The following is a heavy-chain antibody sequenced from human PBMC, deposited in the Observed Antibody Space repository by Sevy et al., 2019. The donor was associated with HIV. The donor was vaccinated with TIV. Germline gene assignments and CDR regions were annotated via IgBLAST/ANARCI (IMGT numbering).Heavy chain of an antibody. CDR2: INWNSDMI. CDR3: AKGDTVGDFAADY. J-gene: IGHJ4*02. D-gene: IGHD2-8*02. CDR1: GFTFDDYA. V-gene: IGHV3-9*01. Sequence: GGSLRLSCAASGFTFDDYAMHWVRQTPGRGLEWVSGINWNSDMIVYADSVKGRFTISRDNAKNSLYLQMNSLRAEDTAFYYCAKGDTVGDFAADYWGQGTLVTVSS.